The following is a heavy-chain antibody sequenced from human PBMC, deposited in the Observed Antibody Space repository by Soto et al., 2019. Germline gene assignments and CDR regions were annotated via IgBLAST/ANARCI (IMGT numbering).Heavy chain of an antibody. V-gene: IGHV5-51*01. D-gene: IGHD2-15*01. J-gene: IGHJ4*02. CDR1: GYSFTSYW. Sequence: GESLKISCEASGYSFTSYWIGWVRQMPGKGLEWMGIIYPGDSDTRYSPSFQGQVAMSVDKSISTAYLQWNSLKASDTAMYYCARHGGRLLAPAYWGQGTLVTVSA. CDR2: IYPGDSDT. CDR3: ARHGGRLLAPAY.